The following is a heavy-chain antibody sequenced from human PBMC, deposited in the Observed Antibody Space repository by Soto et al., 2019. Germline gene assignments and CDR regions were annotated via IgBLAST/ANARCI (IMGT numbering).Heavy chain of an antibody. CDR2: ISSSSSYI. D-gene: IGHD6-19*01. CDR3: ARDRGSGWSD. V-gene: IGHV3-21*01. CDR1: GFTFSSYR. J-gene: IGHJ4*02. Sequence: EVQLVESGGGLVKPGGSLRLSCAASGFTFSSYRMNWVRQAPGKGLEWVSSISSSSSYIYYADSVKGRFTIPRDNAKNSLYLQMNSLRAEDTAVYYCARDRGSGWSDWGQGTLVTVSS.